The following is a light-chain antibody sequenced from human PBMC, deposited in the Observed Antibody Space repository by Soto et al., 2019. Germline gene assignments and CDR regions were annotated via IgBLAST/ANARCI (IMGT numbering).Light chain of an antibody. V-gene: IGKV3-15*01. CDR2: GAS. J-gene: IGKJ1*01. CDR1: QSLSSRN. CDR3: QQYIYWPWT. Sequence: ELVLTQSPGTLSLSPGERATLSCRASQSLSSRNLAWYQQKPGQAPRLLIYGASTRATGIPARFSGSGSGTEFTLTISSLQSEDFAVYYCQQYIYWPWTFGQGTKVEIK.